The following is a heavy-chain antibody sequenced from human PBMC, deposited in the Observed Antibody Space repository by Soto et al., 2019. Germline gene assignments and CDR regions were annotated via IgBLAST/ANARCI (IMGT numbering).Heavy chain of an antibody. CDR2: ISAYNGNT. D-gene: IGHD3-3*01. V-gene: IGHV1-18*01. CDR3: ARGPVDFWSGYYPRPSPAYGMDV. J-gene: IGHJ6*02. CDR1: GYTFTSYG. Sequence: GASVKVSCKASGYTFTSYGISWVRQAPGQGLEWMGWISAYNGNTNYAQKLQGRVTMTTDTSTSTAYMELRSLRSDDTAVYYCARGPVDFWSGYYPRPSPAYGMDVRGQGTTVTVSS.